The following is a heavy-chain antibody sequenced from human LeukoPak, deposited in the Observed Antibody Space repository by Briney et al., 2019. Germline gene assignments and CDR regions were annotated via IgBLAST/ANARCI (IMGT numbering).Heavy chain of an antibody. CDR3: ARPPGGSSGYYYAEYFQH. D-gene: IGHD3-22*01. V-gene: IGHV1-69*13. CDR2: IIPIFGTA. Sequence: GASVKVSCKASGGTFSSYAISWVRQAPGQGLEWMGGIIPIFGTANYAQKFQGRVTITADESTSTAYMELSSLRSEDTAVYYCARPPGGSSGYYYAEYFQHWGQGTLVTVSS. J-gene: IGHJ1*01. CDR1: GGTFSSYA.